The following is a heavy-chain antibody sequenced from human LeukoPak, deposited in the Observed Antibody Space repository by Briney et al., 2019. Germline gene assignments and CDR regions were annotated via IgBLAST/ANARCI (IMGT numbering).Heavy chain of an antibody. Sequence: GGSLRLSCAASGFTFSTYWMNWVRQAPGKGLEWVANIKQDGSEKYYVDSVKGRFTLSRDSAKNSLYLQMNSLRAEDTAVYYCARAEWSNWYFDLWGRGTLVTVCS. CDR2: IKQDGSEK. V-gene: IGHV3-7*03. J-gene: IGHJ2*01. CDR3: ARAEWSNWYFDL. CDR1: GFTFSTYW. D-gene: IGHD3-3*01.